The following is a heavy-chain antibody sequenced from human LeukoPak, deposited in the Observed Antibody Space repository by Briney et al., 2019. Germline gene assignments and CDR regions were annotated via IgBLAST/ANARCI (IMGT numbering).Heavy chain of an antibody. CDR1: GGSFSGYY. CDR3: ARGSKLGQSTISRGYYYYMDG. CDR2: IKHREST. Sequence: SETLSLTCGVSGGSFSGYYWSWVRQTPGKGLEWIGDIKHRESTSYTPPLKSRVTISIDTTRRQFSLKLTSVTAADTGVYFCARGSKLGQSTISRGYYYYMDGWANGTTVTVSS. V-gene: IGHV4-34*01. J-gene: IGHJ6*03. D-gene: IGHD1-1*01.